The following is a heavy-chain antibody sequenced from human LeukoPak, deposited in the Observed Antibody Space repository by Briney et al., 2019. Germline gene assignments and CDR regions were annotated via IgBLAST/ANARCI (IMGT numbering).Heavy chain of an antibody. CDR3: ARHGSSWDYYLDY. CDR1: GFTFSDYS. D-gene: IGHD6-13*01. Sequence: GGSLRLSCAASGFTFSDYSMNWVHQAPGKGLEWVSSISGGSTYMYYADSVKGRFTISRDTAKKSLYLQMNSLRAEDTAVYYCARHGSSWDYYLDYWGQGTLVTVSS. V-gene: IGHV3-21*01. CDR2: ISGGSTYM. J-gene: IGHJ4*02.